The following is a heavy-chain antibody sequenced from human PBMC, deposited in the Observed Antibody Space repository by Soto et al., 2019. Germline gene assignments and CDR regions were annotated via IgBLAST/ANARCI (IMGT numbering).Heavy chain of an antibody. CDR3: ARPRSRGWYPNYYYYGMDV. J-gene: IGHJ6*02. CDR2: IIPIFGTA. Sequence: QVQLVQSGAEVKKPGSSVKVSCKASGGTFSSYAISWVRQAPGQGREWMGGIIPIFGTANYAQKFQGRVTITADDSTSTAYMELSSLRSEDTAVYYCARPRSRGWYPNYYYYGMDVWGQGTPVTVSS. D-gene: IGHD6-19*01. CDR1: GGTFSSYA. V-gene: IGHV1-69*12.